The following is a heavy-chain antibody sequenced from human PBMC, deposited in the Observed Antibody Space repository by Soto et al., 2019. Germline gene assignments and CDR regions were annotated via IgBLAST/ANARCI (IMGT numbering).Heavy chain of an antibody. CDR3: ARDALWKQPPHY. CDR1: GYTFTSYY. CDR2: INPSGGNT. Sequence: AAVKVCCKASGYTFTSYYMHWVRQAPGQGLEWMGIINPSGGNTNYAQKFPGRAIMTRDTSTSTVHMELSSLTSEDTAVYYCARDALWKQPPHYWGQGTLVTVSS. J-gene: IGHJ4*02. D-gene: IGHD2-21*01. V-gene: IGHV1-46*03.